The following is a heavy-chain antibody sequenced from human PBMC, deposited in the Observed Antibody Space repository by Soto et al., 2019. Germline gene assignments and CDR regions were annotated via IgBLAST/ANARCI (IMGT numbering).Heavy chain of an antibody. J-gene: IGHJ5*02. CDR1: GGSISSGGYY. Sequence: PSETLSLTCTVSGGSISSGGYYWSWIRQHAGKGLEWIGYIYYSGSTYFNPSLKSRLPISIDTSKNQCSLQLSSVTAADTAVYYCARASHSRLSERANWFDPWGQGTLVTVSS. CDR3: ARASHSRLSERANWFDP. CDR2: IYYSGST. V-gene: IGHV4-31*03. D-gene: IGHD6-6*01.